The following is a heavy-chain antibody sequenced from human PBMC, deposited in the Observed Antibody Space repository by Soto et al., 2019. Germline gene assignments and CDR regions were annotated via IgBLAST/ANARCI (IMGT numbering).Heavy chain of an antibody. J-gene: IGHJ6*02. V-gene: IGHV1-69*06. Sequence: SVEVSCKASGGTFSSYAISWVRQAPGQGLEWMGGIIPIFGTANYAQKFQGRVTITADKSTSTAYMELSSLRSEDTAVYYCARVIVVVDANYYYGMDVWGQGTTVTVSS. CDR3: ARVIVVVDANYYYGMDV. CDR2: IIPIFGTA. CDR1: GGTFSSYA. D-gene: IGHD2-15*01.